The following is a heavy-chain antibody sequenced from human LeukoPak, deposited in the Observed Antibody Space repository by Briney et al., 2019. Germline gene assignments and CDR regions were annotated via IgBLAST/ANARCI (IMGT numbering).Heavy chain of an antibody. D-gene: IGHD2-2*01. CDR1: GYTFTGYY. V-gene: IGHV1-2*02. CDR3: ARCYCSSTSCYYVGMDV. Sequence: ASVKVSCKASGYTFTGYYMHWVRQAPGQGLEWMGWINPNSGGTNYAQKLQGRVTMTTDTSTSTAYMELRSLRSDDTAVYYCARCYCSSTSCYYVGMDVWGQGTTVTVSS. CDR2: INPNSGGT. J-gene: IGHJ6*02.